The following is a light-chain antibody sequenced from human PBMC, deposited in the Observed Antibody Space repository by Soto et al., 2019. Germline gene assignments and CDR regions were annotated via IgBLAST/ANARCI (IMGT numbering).Light chain of an antibody. J-gene: IGKJ2*01. CDR1: QSISNY. V-gene: IGKV1-39*01. CDR3: QQSYSTLPMYT. CDR2: AAS. Sequence: DIQMTQSPSSLSASIGDRVTITCRANQSISNYLNWYQQKPGKAPKLLIYAASSLQSGVPSRFSGSGSGTDFALTISSLQPEDFATYYCQQSYSTLPMYTFGQGTKLEIK.